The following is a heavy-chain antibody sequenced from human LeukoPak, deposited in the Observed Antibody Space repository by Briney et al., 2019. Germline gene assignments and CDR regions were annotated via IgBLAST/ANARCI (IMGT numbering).Heavy chain of an antibody. CDR2: IYPGDSQT. CDR3: ARAVDCSSTSCYSAFDI. Sequence: GASLQIPCKGSGSRFIKYCIGWVRRVPGKGLEGLGIIYPGDSQTRYSPSFLGQVTFSSDQSISTAYLQWSSLKASDTAMYYCARAVDCSSTSCYSAFDIWGQGTMVTVSS. J-gene: IGHJ3*02. V-gene: IGHV5-51*01. D-gene: IGHD2-2*02. CDR1: GSRFIKYC.